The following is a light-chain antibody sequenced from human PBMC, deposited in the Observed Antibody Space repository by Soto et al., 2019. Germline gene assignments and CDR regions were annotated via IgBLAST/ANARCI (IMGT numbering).Light chain of an antibody. CDR1: QSVSSQ. J-gene: IGKJ4*01. Sequence: EIVMTQSPATLSVSPGERATLSCRASQSVSSQLAWYQQKPGQAPRLLIHDASSRATGISDRFSGSGSGTDFTLTISRLEPEDFAVYYCQQYGSSPLTFGGGTKVDIK. V-gene: IGKV3-20*01. CDR2: DAS. CDR3: QQYGSSPLT.